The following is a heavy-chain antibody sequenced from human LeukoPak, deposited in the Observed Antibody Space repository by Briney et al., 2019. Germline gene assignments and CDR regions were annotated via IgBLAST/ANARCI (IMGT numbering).Heavy chain of an antibody. Sequence: GGSLRLSCEASGFSFSNNEMNWVRQAPGKGLEWVSYISSSGSTIYYADSVKGRFTISRDNAKNSVYLQMNSLRDEDTAMYYCARDNPDIFTGYRTDYWGQGTLVTVSS. V-gene: IGHV3-48*03. CDR3: ARDNPDIFTGYRTDY. CDR2: ISSSGSTI. J-gene: IGHJ4*02. D-gene: IGHD3-9*01. CDR1: GFSFSNNE.